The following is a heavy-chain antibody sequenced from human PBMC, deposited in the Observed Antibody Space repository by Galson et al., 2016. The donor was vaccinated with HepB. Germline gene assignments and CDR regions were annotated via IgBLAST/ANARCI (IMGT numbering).Heavy chain of an antibody. CDR2: LNPNSGDT. CDR3: TRESISLSFGAGTLFMDV. CDR1: GYTFTGYY. J-gene: IGHJ6*02. D-gene: IGHD3-10*01. V-gene: IGHV1-2*02. Sequence: SVKVSCKASGYTFTGYYVHWVRQAPGQGLEWMGWLNPNSGDTKFAQRFQGRVTMTRDTSSNTAYMELSRLRSEDTAVYYCTRESISLSFGAGTLFMDVWGQGTTVTVSS.